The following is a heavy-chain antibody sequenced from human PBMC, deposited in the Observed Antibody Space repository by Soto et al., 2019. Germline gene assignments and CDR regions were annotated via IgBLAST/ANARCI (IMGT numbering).Heavy chain of an antibody. J-gene: IGHJ4*02. V-gene: IGHV4-61*01. CDR3: ARDGYCPNGVCYGGGGPFDY. CDR2: IFSSGST. D-gene: IGHD2-8*01. CDR1: GASVSSGSFC. Sequence: SDTLSLTCTVSGASVSSGSFCRSWIRQTPGKGLEWIGYIFSSGSTNYNPSRKSRLTLSVDTSKNQVSLKLSSVTAADTAVYYCARDGYCPNGVCYGGGGPFDYWGQGTLVTVSS.